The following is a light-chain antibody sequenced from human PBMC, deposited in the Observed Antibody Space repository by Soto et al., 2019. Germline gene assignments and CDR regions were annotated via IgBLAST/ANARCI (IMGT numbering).Light chain of an antibody. CDR2: EVT. Sequence: QSVLTQPPSASGSPGQSVRISCTGTRRDVGGYNYVAWYQQHPGKAPKLMIYEVTKRPSGVPDRFSGSKSGNTAFLTVSGLQPGDEADYYGSSDVGSDVVGFGSGTKVTV. V-gene: IGLV2-8*01. CDR3: SSDVGSDVVG. CDR1: RRDVGGYNY. J-gene: IGLJ1*01.